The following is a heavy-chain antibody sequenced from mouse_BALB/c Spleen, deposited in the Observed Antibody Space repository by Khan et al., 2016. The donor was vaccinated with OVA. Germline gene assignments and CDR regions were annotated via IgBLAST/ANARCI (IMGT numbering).Heavy chain of an antibody. CDR1: GFSLANYS. D-gene: IGHD2-4*01. CDR2: IWSAGST. V-gene: IGHV2-2*02. CDR3: ARSGYDYGRGALFAY. J-gene: IGHJ3*01. Sequence: QVQLKQSGPGLVQPSQSLSITCTASGFSLANYSVHWVRQSPGKGLEWLGVIWSAGSTDYNAAFMSRLTINKDNSRSHVFFKMNSLQPNDTAISYCARSGYDYGRGALFAYWGQGTLVTVSA.